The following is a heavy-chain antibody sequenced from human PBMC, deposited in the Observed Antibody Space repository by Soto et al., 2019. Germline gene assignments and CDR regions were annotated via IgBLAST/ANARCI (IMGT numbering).Heavy chain of an antibody. D-gene: IGHD3-22*01. CDR3: ARNGGRYYDSSGYFNWFDP. V-gene: IGHV1-18*04. CDR1: GYTFTSYG. Sequence: ASVKVSCKASGYTFTSYGISWVRQAPGQGLEWMGWISAYNGNTDYAQKLQGRVTMTTDTSTSTAYMELRSLRSDDTAVYYCARNGGRYYDSSGYFNWFDPWGQGTLVTVSS. J-gene: IGHJ5*02. CDR2: ISAYNGNT.